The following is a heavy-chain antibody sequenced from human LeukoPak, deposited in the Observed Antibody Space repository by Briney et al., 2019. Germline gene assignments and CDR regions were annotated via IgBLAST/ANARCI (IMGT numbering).Heavy chain of an antibody. D-gene: IGHD1-26*01. CDR3: AKGMFEYSGSYYFDY. CDR2: ISWNSGSI. V-gene: IGHV3-9*01. Sequence: GGSLRLSCAASGFTFEDYAMHWVRQAPGKGLEWVSGISWNSGSIGYADSVKGRFTISRDNAKNSLYLQMNSLRAEDTALYYCAKGMFEYSGSYYFDYWGQGTLVTVSS. J-gene: IGHJ4*02. CDR1: GFTFEDYA.